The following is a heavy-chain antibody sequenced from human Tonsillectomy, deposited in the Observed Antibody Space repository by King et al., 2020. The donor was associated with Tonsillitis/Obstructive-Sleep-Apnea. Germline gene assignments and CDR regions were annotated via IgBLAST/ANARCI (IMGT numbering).Heavy chain of an antibody. Sequence: VQLVESGGGVVQPGTSLRLSCAASGFTFSSYGMHWVRQAPGKGLEWLAIIRFDGSKEYYADSVKGRFTISRDNSKNTLYVDMNSLSAEDTAVYYCARVRGSGGKWYFDLWGRGTLVTVSS. D-gene: IGHD3-10*01. V-gene: IGHV3-33*01. J-gene: IGHJ2*01. CDR2: IRFDGSKE. CDR1: GFTFSSYG. CDR3: ARVRGSGGKWYFDL.